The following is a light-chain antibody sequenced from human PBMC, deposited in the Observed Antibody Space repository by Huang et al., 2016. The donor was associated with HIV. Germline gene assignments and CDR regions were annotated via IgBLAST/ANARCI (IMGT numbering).Light chain of an antibody. CDR1: QRITTY. Sequence: EIVLTQSPHTLSLSPGERATLSCRASQRITTYLTWYQQRPGQAPRLLIYDTYYRASGIPARFSGSGSGTNFTLTIDSLEPGDLATYYCQQRSGWPLTFGGGTKVQI. CDR2: DTY. J-gene: IGKJ4*01. V-gene: IGKV3-11*01. CDR3: QQRSGWPLT.